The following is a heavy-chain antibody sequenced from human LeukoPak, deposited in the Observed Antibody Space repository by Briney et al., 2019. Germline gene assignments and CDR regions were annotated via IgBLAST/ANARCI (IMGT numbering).Heavy chain of an antibody. CDR2: IYTSGST. V-gene: IGHV4-61*02. CDR3: ARDFTDCSSTSCYRKGDAFDI. J-gene: IGHJ3*02. CDR1: GGSISSGSYY. D-gene: IGHD2-2*02. Sequence: PSQTLSLTCTVSGGSISSGSYYWSWIRQPAGKGLEWIGRIYTSGSTNYNPSLKGRVTISVDTSKNQFSLKLSSVTAADTAVYYCARDFTDCSSTSCYRKGDAFDIWGQGTMVTVSS.